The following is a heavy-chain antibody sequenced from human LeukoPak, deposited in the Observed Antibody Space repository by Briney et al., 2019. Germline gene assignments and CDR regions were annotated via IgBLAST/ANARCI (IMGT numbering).Heavy chain of an antibody. CDR2: ISWNSGST. J-gene: IGHJ5*02. D-gene: IGHD3-22*01. V-gene: IGHV3-9*01. CDR3: ARSVTMIVDWFDP. Sequence: PGGSLRLSCAASGFTFDDFAMHWVRQAPGKGLEWVSGISWNSGSTGYADSVKGRFTISRDNAKNSLYLQMNSLRAEDTAVYYCARSVTMIVDWFDPWGQGTLVTVSS. CDR1: GFTFDDFA.